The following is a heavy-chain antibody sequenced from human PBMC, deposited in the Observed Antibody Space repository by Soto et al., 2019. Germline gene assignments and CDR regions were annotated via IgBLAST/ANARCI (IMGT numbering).Heavy chain of an antibody. D-gene: IGHD3-22*01. CDR2: ISRSGRGSA. J-gene: IGHJ4*02. CDR3: ARGRYLDSSDYWVANLPFDH. Sequence: EVQLLGSGGALVQPGGSLRLSCAASGFTFNSYVMTWVRQAPGEGLEWVSSISRSGRGSAYYADSVKGRFTISRDNSENTLFLQMNNLRDEDTALYYCARGRYLDSSDYWVANLPFDHWGLGTLVTVSS. V-gene: IGHV3-23*01. CDR1: GFTFNSYV.